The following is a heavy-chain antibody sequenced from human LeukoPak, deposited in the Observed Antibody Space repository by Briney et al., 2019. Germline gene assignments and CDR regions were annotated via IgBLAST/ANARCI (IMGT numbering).Heavy chain of an antibody. Sequence: SETLSLTCTVSGGSISSYYWSWIRQPPGKGLEWIGDIYYSGSTNYNPSLKSRVTISVDTSKNQFSLTLSSVTAADTAVYYCARVSSYSGSYSHLLDYWGQGTLVTVSS. D-gene: IGHD1-26*01. J-gene: IGHJ4*02. CDR1: GGSISSYY. V-gene: IGHV4-59*01. CDR2: IYYSGST. CDR3: ARVSSYSGSYSHLLDY.